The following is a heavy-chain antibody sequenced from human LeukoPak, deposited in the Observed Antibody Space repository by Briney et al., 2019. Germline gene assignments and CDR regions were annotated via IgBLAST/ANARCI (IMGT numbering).Heavy chain of an antibody. CDR3: ASYSSAWT. Sequence: SETLSLTCTVSGGSISSSSYYWGWIRQPPGKGLEWIGSIYYSGSTYYNPSLKSRVTISVDTSKNQFSLKLSSVTAADTAVYYCASYSSAWTWGQGTLVTVSS. V-gene: IGHV4-39*07. D-gene: IGHD6-19*01. J-gene: IGHJ5*02. CDR2: IYYSGST. CDR1: GGSISSSSYY.